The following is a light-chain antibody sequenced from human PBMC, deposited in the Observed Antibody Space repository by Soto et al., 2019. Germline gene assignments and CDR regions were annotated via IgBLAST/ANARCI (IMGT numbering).Light chain of an antibody. J-gene: IGKJ1*01. CDR1: QTVSSH. V-gene: IGKV3D-15*01. Sequence: EIVMPQSPVIRSVHLGPRATLSSRASQTVSSHIAWYQQKPGQAPRLLISGVFVRATGIPGRFSGSGSGTEFTLTISSLQSEDFATYYCQQGDIWPWTFGQGTKVDI. CDR2: GVF. CDR3: QQGDIWPWT.